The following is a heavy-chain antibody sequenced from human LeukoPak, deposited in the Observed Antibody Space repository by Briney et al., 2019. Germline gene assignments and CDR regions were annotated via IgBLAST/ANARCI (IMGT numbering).Heavy chain of an antibody. D-gene: IGHD3-22*01. CDR1: GYTFTNYY. CDR3: ARAAYYDSSGYLPDY. CDR2: IKPNSGGT. J-gene: IGHJ4*02. Sequence: GASVKVSCKASGYTFTNYYMHWVRQAPGQGLEWMGWIKPNSGGTKYAQKFQGRVTMTRDTSISTAYMELSRLRYDDTAVYYCARAAYYDSSGYLPDYWGQGTLVTVSS. V-gene: IGHV1-2*02.